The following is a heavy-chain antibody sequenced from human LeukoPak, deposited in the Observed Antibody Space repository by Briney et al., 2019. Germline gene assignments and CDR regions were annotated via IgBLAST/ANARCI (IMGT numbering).Heavy chain of an antibody. CDR3: ARARRDGYKNRAFDI. Sequence: SETLSLTCTVSGGSISSYYWSWIRQPPGKGLEWIGYIYYSGSANYHPSLKSRVTISVDTSKNRFSLKLSSVTAAVTAVYYCARARRDGYKNRAFDIWGQGTMVTVSS. D-gene: IGHD5-24*01. CDR2: IYYSGSA. V-gene: IGHV4-59*12. J-gene: IGHJ3*02. CDR1: GGSISSYY.